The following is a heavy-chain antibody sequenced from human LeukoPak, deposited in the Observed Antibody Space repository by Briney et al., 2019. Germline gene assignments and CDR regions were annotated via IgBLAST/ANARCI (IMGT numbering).Heavy chain of an antibody. CDR2: IYSGGST. Sequence: GGSLRLSCAASGFTVSSNYMSWVRQAPGRGLEWVSVIYSGGSTYYADSVKGRFTISRDNSKNTLYLQMNSLRAEDTAVYYCARVSGHIYYYYYYMDVWGKGTTVTVSS. D-gene: IGHD3-3*02. CDR3: ARVSGHIYYYYYYMDV. J-gene: IGHJ6*03. CDR1: GFTVSSNY. V-gene: IGHV3-66*02.